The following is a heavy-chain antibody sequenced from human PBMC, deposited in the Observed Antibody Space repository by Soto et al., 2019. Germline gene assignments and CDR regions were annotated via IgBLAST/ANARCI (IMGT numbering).Heavy chain of an antibody. CDR1: GFTFSSYA. CDR2: ISGSGGST. D-gene: IGHD6-19*01. CDR3: ATSSPGIAVAGTWHYFDY. Sequence: EVQLLESGGGLVQPGGSLRLSCAASGFTFSSYAMSWVRQAPGKGLEWVSAISGSGGSTYYADSVKGRFTISRDNSKNTLYLQMNSLKPEDTAVYYCATSSPGIAVAGTWHYFDYWGQGTLVTVSS. J-gene: IGHJ4*02. V-gene: IGHV3-23*01.